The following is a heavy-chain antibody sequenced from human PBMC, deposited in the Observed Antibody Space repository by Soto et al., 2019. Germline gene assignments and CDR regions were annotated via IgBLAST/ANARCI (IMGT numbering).Heavy chain of an antibody. CDR2: ISGSGGST. CDR3: AKAGGILLWFGYSFDY. Sequence: GGSLRLSCAASGFTFSSYAMSWVRQAPGKGLEWVSAISGSGGSTYYADSVKGRFTISRDNSKNTLYLQMNSLRAEDTAVYYCAKAGGILLWFGYSFDYWGQGTLVTVSS. CDR1: GFTFSSYA. D-gene: IGHD3-10*01. V-gene: IGHV3-23*01. J-gene: IGHJ4*02.